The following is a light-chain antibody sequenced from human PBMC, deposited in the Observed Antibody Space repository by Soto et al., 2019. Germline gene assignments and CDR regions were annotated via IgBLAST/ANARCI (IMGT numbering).Light chain of an antibody. CDR3: SSYAGTSTFVV. J-gene: IGLJ2*01. CDR2: EVT. Sequence: QSALTQPASVSGSPGQSITISCTGTSSDVGSYNIVSWYQQHPGKAPKLMIQEVTNRTSGVSNRFSGSKSGNTASLTISGLQAEDEADYYCSSYAGTSTFVVFGGGTKLTVL. V-gene: IGLV2-23*02. CDR1: SSDVGSYNI.